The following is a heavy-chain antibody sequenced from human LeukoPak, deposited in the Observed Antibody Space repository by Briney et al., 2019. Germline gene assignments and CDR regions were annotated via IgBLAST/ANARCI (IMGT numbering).Heavy chain of an antibody. Sequence: SETLSLTCSVSGGSFSGSYWSWIRQPPGKGPEWIGEINHSGTTNYNPSLASRVTVSVDTSKNQFSLNLTSVTAADTAVYYCARAIHREYPFDYWGQGTLVTVSS. J-gene: IGHJ4*02. CDR2: INHSGTT. D-gene: IGHD2/OR15-2a*01. CDR3: ARAIHREYPFDY. CDR1: GGSFSGSY. V-gene: IGHV4-34*01.